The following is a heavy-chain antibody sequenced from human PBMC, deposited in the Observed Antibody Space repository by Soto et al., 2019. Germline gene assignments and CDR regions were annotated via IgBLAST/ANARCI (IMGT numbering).Heavy chain of an antibody. CDR3: AKASTSWMATGYFDY. Sequence: GSLRLSCAASGFTFSSYAMSWVRQAPGKGLEWVSAISGSGGSTYYADSVKGRFTISRDNSKNTLYLQMNSLRAEDTAVYYCAKASTSWMATGYFDYWGQGTLVTSPQ. J-gene: IGHJ4*02. V-gene: IGHV3-23*01. D-gene: IGHD5-12*01. CDR1: GFTFSSYA. CDR2: ISGSGGST.